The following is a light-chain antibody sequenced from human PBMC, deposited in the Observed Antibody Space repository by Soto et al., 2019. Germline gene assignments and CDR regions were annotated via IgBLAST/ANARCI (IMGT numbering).Light chain of an antibody. CDR2: GNT. J-gene: IGLJ2*01. CDR1: SSNIGAGYD. V-gene: IGLV1-40*01. Sequence: QSVLTQPPSVSGAPGQRVTISCTGSSSNIGAGYDVQWYQQLPGAAPRLLIFGNTNRPSGVPDRSSGSRSGTSASLAISGLQAEDEADYYCQSYDISLSVSVVFGGGTKVTVL. CDR3: QSYDISLSVSVV.